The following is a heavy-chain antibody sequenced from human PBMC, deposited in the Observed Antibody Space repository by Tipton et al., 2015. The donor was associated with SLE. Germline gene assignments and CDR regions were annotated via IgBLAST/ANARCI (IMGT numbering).Heavy chain of an antibody. Sequence: TLSLTCTVSGGSISSYYCSWIRQPPGKGLEWIGYIYTSGSTNYNPSLNSRVTISVATSKNQFSLKLSSVTAADTAVYYCARVRNNGDYVGAFDIWGQGTMVTVSS. CDR3: ARVRNNGDYVGAFDI. CDR1: GGSISSYY. V-gene: IGHV4-4*08. D-gene: IGHD4-17*01. CDR2: IYTSGST. J-gene: IGHJ3*02.